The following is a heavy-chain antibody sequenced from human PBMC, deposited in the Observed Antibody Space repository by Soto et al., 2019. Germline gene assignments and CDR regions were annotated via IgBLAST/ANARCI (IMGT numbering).Heavy chain of an antibody. D-gene: IGHD3-22*01. CDR1: GGSISSGGYY. V-gene: IGHV4-31*03. CDR3: ARTPPWKYYDSSGYGGFDY. CDR2: IYYSGST. Sequence: QAQLQESGPGLVKPSQTLSLTCTVSGGSISSGGYYWSWIRQHPGKGLEWIGYIYYSGSTYYNPSLKSRVTISVDTSKNQFSLKLSSVTAADTAVYYCARTPPWKYYDSSGYGGFDYWGQGTLVTVSS. J-gene: IGHJ4*02.